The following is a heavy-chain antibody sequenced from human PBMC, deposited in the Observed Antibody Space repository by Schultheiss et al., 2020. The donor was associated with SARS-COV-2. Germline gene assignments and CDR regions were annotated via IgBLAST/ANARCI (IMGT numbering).Heavy chain of an antibody. Sequence: SETLSLTCAVYGGSFRGYYWNWIRQPPGQGLEWIGEINHSGSTNYNPSLKSRLRISVDTYKNQFSLKVSSVTAADTAVYYCARGGAARQPPPVWGQGTLVTVSS. D-gene: IGHD6-6*01. CDR1: GGSFRGYY. V-gene: IGHV4-34*01. CDR2: INHSGST. CDR3: ARGGAARQPPPV. J-gene: IGHJ4*02.